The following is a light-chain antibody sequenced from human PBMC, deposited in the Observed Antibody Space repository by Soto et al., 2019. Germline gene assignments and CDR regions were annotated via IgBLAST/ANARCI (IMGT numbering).Light chain of an antibody. Sequence: EIVLTQSPGTLSLSPGERATLSCRASRGVTRSLAWFQQKAGQAPRLLIYGASTRATGIPDRFSGSGSGTDFTLISSKVEPEDLAAYYGLQHVTSPYTFGQGTKV. CDR2: GAS. CDR1: RGVTRS. CDR3: LQHVTSPYT. V-gene: IGKV3-20*01. J-gene: IGKJ1*01.